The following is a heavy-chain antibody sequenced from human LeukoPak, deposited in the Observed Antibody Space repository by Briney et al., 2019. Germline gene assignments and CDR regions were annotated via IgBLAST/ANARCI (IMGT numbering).Heavy chain of an antibody. Sequence: GGSLRLSCAASGFTFSSYAMRWVRQAPGKGLEWVAVISYDGSNKYYADSVKGRFTISRDNSKNTLYLQMNSLRAEDTAVYYCARDLRDYYGSGSYKAFDYWGQGTLVTVSS. CDR1: GFTFSSYA. V-gene: IGHV3-30-3*01. CDR3: ARDLRDYYGSGSYKAFDY. J-gene: IGHJ4*02. D-gene: IGHD3-10*01. CDR2: ISYDGSNK.